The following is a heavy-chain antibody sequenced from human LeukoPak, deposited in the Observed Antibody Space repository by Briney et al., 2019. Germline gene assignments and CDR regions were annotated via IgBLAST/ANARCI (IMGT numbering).Heavy chain of an antibody. Sequence: GGSLRLSCAASGFTFSSYRMSWVRQAPGKGLEWVANIKQDGSEKYYVDSVKGRFTISRDNAKNSLYLQMNSLRAEDTAVYYCARVRYYFDYWGQGTLVTVSS. CDR3: ARVRYYFDY. CDR2: IKQDGSEK. V-gene: IGHV3-7*03. D-gene: IGHD3-10*01. J-gene: IGHJ4*02. CDR1: GFTFSSYR.